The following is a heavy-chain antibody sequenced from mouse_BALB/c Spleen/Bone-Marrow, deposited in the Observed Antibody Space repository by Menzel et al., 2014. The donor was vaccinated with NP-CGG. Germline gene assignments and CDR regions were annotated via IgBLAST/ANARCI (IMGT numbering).Heavy chain of an antibody. CDR3: ARSGSSSGYFDY. Sequence: EVMLVESGGGLVQPGGSRKLSCAASGFTFSSFAMHWVRQAPEKGLEWVAYISSGSSTIYYADTVMGRFTISRDNPKSTLFLQMTSLRSGDTAMYYCARSGSSSGYFDYWGQGTTLTVSS. J-gene: IGHJ2*01. V-gene: IGHV5-17*02. D-gene: IGHD1-1*01. CDR2: ISSGSSTI. CDR1: GFTFSSFA.